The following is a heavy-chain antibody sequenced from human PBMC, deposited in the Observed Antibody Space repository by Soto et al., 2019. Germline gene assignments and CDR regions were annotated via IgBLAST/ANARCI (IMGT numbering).Heavy chain of an antibody. V-gene: IGHV1-3*01. Sequence: ASVKVSCKASGYTFTSYAMHWVRQAPGQRLEWMGWINAVNGKANYAQKLQGRVTITTDTSTSTAYMELSSLRSEDTAVYYCARGSLTGFVWFDPWGQGTLVTVSS. CDR1: GYTFTSYA. D-gene: IGHD3-9*01. CDR2: INAVNGKA. CDR3: ARGSLTGFVWFDP. J-gene: IGHJ5*02.